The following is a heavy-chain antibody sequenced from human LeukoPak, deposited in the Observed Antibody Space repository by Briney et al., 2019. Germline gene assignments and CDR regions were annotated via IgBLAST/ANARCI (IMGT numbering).Heavy chain of an antibody. J-gene: IGHJ4*02. CDR2: LYPGGST. Sequence: GGSLRLSCAVSGFTVTSNFMSWVRQAPGKGLEWVSVLYPGGSTYYADSVKGRFTISGDNSKNTLYLQMNSLRAEDTAVYYCARDLTVYGNNPLYYFDYWGQGTLVTVSA. CDR3: ARDLTVYGNNPLYYFDY. CDR1: GFTVTSNF. V-gene: IGHV3-66*01. D-gene: IGHD4-17*01.